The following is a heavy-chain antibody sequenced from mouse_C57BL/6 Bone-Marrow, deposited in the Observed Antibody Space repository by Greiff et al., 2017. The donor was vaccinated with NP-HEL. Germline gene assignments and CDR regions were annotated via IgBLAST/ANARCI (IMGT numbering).Heavy chain of an antibody. Sequence: VKLQQPGAELVKPGASVKLSCKASGYTFTSYWMHWVKQRPGQGLEWIGMIHPNSGSTNYNEKFKSKATLTVDKSSSTAYMQLSSLTSEDSAVYYCAREAPYYSNWGFAYWGQGTLVTVSA. J-gene: IGHJ3*01. CDR2: IHPNSGST. CDR1: GYTFTSYW. CDR3: AREAPYYSNWGFAY. V-gene: IGHV1-64*01. D-gene: IGHD2-5*01.